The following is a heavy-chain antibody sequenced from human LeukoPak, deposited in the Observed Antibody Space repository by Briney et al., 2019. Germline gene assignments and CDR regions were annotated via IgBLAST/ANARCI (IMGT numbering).Heavy chain of an antibody. D-gene: IGHD6-19*01. CDR1: GFTFSDYY. CDR3: ARVQTRLGWFYYYYGMDV. V-gene: IGHV3-11*01. CDR2: ISSSGSTM. J-gene: IGHJ6*02. Sequence: PGGSLRLSCAASGFTFSDYYMSWIRQAPGKGLEWVSYISSSGSTMYYADSVKGRFTISRDNAKNSLYLQMNSLRAEDTAVYYCARVQTRLGWFYYYYGMDVWGQGTTVTVSS.